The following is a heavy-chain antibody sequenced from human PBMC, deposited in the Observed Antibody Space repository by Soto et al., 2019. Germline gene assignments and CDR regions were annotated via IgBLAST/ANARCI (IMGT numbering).Heavy chain of an antibody. D-gene: IGHD1-20*01. CDR2: IYYSGST. CDR1: GGSISSGGYY. J-gene: IGHJ6*02. V-gene: IGHV4-31*03. CDR3: LSGLNGKTGKDSYYYYGMDV. Sequence: TLSLTCTVSGGSISSGGYYWSWIRQHPGKGLEWIGYIYYSGSTYYNPSLKSRVTISVDTSKNQFSLKLSSVTAADTAVYYCLSGLNGKTGKDSYYYYGMDVWGQGSTGT.